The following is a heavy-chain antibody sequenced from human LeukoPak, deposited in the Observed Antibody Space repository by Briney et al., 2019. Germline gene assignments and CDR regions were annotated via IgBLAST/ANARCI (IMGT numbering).Heavy chain of an antibody. CDR2: IRSSSTTI. Sequence: PGGSLRLSCAASGFTFNNYSMNWVRQAPGKGLEWVSYIRSSSTTIYYADSVKGRFTIPRDNAKNSLYLQMNSLRAEDTAVYYCARAKRNGFDIWGQGTMVTVSS. J-gene: IGHJ3*02. V-gene: IGHV3-48*01. CDR3: ARAKRNGFDI. CDR1: GFTFNNYS.